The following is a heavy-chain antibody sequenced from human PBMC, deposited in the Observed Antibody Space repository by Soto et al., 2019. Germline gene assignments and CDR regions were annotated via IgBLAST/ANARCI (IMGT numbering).Heavy chain of an antibody. CDR3: VKGHLALDN. CDR1: GFTFSDSY. J-gene: IGHJ4*02. Sequence: GGSLRLSCTASGFTFSDSYMDWVRQAPGKGLDWVGRVRNKANSYTTEYAASVKGRFTVSRDDSKNSLYLQMNSLKTEDTAVYYCVKGHLALDNWGPGTLVTVSS. CDR2: VRNKANSYTT. V-gene: IGHV3-72*01.